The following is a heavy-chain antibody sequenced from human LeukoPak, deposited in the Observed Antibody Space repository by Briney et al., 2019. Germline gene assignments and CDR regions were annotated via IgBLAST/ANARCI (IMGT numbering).Heavy chain of an antibody. CDR3: ARDLGTTGGRYYFDY. V-gene: IGHV4-59*01. D-gene: IGHD4-17*01. CDR2: IYYSGST. CDR1: GGSISSYY. J-gene: IGHJ4*02. Sequence: SETLSLTCTVSGGSISSYYWRWIRQPPGKGLEWIGYIYYSGSTNYNLSLMSRVTISVDTSKNQFSLKLSSVTAADTAVYYCARDLGTTGGRYYFDYWGQGTLVTVSS.